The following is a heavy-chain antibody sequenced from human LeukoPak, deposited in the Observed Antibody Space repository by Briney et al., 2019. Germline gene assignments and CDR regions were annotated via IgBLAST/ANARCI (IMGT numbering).Heavy chain of an antibody. CDR2: IYHSGST. CDR3: ARESSIRAIDY. Sequence: SQTLSLTCTVSGGSISSGGYYWSWIRQPPGKGLEWIGYIYHSGSTYYNPSLKSRVTISVDRSKNQFSLKLSSVPAADTAVYYCARESSIRAIDYWAREPWSPSPQ. J-gene: IGHJ4*02. CDR1: GGSISSGGYY. D-gene: IGHD2-2*01. V-gene: IGHV4-30-2*01.